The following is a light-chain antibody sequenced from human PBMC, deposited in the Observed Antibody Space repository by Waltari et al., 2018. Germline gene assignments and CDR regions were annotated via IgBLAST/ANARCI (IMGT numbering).Light chain of an antibody. J-gene: IGKJ4*01. V-gene: IGKV4-1*01. CDR2: WAS. CDR3: QQYYSTPPLT. Sequence: DIVMTQSPDSLAVSLGERATIHCKSSQSVLYSATNKNYLAWYQQKPGQPPKLLIYWASTRECGVPDRFSGSGSGTDFTLTISSLQAEDVAVYYCQQYYSTPPLTFGGGTKVEIK. CDR1: QSVLYSATNKNY.